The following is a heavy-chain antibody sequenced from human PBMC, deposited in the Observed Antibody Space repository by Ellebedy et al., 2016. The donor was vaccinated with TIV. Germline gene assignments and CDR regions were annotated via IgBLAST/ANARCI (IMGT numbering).Heavy chain of an antibody. Sequence: GESLKISCQTSGYNFANYWIGWVRQMPGKGLEWMGIIYPGDSETSYSPSFQGQVTISADKSISTAYLQWNSLKASDTAMYYCAASRLGVYDYYYWGQGTLVTVSS. CDR1: GYNFANYW. CDR3: AASRLGVYDYYY. D-gene: IGHD5/OR15-5a*01. V-gene: IGHV5-51*01. CDR2: IYPGDSET. J-gene: IGHJ4*02.